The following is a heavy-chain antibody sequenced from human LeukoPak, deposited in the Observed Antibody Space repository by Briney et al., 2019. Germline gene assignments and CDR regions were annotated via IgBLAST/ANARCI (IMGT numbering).Heavy chain of an antibody. Sequence: SETLSLTCTISGGSVSDYYWSWIRQSPGKGLEWIGYIYHTGSTSYSPSLKSRVTISADTSQNQFSLKLSSVTAADTAAYYCASPGYYDSSGYYGVRAFDIWGQGTMVTVSS. J-gene: IGHJ3*02. V-gene: IGHV4-59*02. CDR1: GGSVSDYY. D-gene: IGHD3-22*01. CDR2: IYHTGST. CDR3: ASPGYYDSSGYYGVRAFDI.